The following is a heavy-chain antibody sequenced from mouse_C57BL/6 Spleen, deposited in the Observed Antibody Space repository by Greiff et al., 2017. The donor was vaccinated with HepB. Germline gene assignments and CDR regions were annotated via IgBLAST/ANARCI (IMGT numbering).Heavy chain of an antibody. J-gene: IGHJ2*01. CDR2: INPNNGGT. V-gene: IGHV1-18*01. CDR3: ARGKLGRPGRDYFDY. Sequence: EVKLMESGPELVKPGASVKIPCKASGYTFTDYNMDWVKQSHGKSLEWIGDINPNNGGTIYNQKFKGKATLTVDKSSSTAYMELRSLTSEDTAVYYCARGKLGRPGRDYFDYWGQGTTLTVSS. CDR1: GYTFTDYN. D-gene: IGHD4-1*01.